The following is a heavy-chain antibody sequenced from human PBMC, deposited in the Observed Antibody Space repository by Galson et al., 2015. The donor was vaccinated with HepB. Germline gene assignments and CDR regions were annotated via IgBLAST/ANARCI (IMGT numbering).Heavy chain of an antibody. Sequence: SLRLSCAASGFIVTSKYINWVRQAPGKGLEWVSVIYSGGSTFYADSVKGRFTVSRDNSKNTVYLQMNSLRAEDTAVYYCADINFGGNSLGQGTPVTVSP. J-gene: IGHJ4*02. CDR3: ADINFGGNS. V-gene: IGHV3-53*01. CDR2: IYSGGST. CDR1: GFIVTSKY. D-gene: IGHD4-23*01.